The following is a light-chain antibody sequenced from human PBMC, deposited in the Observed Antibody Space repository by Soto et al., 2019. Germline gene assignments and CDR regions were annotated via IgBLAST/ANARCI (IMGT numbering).Light chain of an antibody. J-gene: IGKJ4*01. Sequence: AIQMTQSPSSLSASVGDRVTITCRASQGIRHYLGWYQQKPGKAPKLLIYAASSLQSGVPSRFSGSGSGPDFTHTISSLQPEDFATYYCLQDYNYPLTFGGGTKVEIK. CDR1: QGIRHY. CDR3: LQDYNYPLT. V-gene: IGKV1-6*01. CDR2: AAS.